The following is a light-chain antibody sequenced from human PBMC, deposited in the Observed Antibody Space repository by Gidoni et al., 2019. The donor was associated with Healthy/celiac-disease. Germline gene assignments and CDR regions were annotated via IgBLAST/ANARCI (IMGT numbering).Light chain of an antibody. CDR3: QQRYSLFT. CDR2: AAS. Sequence: DIQMTQSPSSLSASVVDRVTITCRASQSISSYLNWYQQKPGKAPKLLIYAASSLQSGVPSRFSGSGSGTDFTLTISSLQPEDFATYYCQQRYSLFTFGPGTKVDIK. CDR1: QSISSY. J-gene: IGKJ3*01. V-gene: IGKV1-39*01.